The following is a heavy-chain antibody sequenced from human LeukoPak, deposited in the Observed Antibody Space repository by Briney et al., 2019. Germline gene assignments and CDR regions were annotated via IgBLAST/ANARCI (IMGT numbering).Heavy chain of an antibody. Sequence: GGSLRLSCAASGCTFSSYSMNWVRQAPGKGLEWVSYISSSSSTIYYADSVKGRFTISRDNAKNSLYLQMNSLRAEDTAVYYCAREGYDYVWGSYRPYYFDYWGQGTLVTVSS. CDR1: GCTFSSYS. V-gene: IGHV3-48*01. D-gene: IGHD3-16*02. CDR2: ISSSSSTI. J-gene: IGHJ4*02. CDR3: AREGYDYVWGSYRPYYFDY.